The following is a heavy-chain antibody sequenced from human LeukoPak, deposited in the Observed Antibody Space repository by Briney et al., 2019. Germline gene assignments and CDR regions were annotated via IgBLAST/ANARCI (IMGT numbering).Heavy chain of an antibody. V-gene: IGHV3-23*01. Sequence: PGGSLRLSCAASGFTFSSYAMNWVRQAPGKGLEWVSSISGSVGRTFYADSVKGRFTISRDNSKSTLYLQMNSLRAEDTAVYYCAKDLDCSSTSCYPDYWGQGTLVTVSS. D-gene: IGHD2-2*01. CDR2: ISGSVGRT. CDR1: GFTFSSYA. CDR3: AKDLDCSSTSCYPDY. J-gene: IGHJ4*02.